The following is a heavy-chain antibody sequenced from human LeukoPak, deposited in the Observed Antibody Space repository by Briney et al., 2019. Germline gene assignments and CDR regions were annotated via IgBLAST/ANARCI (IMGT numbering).Heavy chain of an antibody. Sequence: SETLSLTCTVAGGSISSYYWSWIRQPPGKGLEWIGYIYYSGSTNYNPSLKSRVTISVDTSKNQFSLKLSSVTAADTAVYYCARSGYSSGWYDYWGQGTLVTVSS. D-gene: IGHD6-19*01. CDR3: ARSGYSSGWYDY. CDR2: IYYSGST. CDR1: GGSISSYY. V-gene: IGHV4-59*01. J-gene: IGHJ4*02.